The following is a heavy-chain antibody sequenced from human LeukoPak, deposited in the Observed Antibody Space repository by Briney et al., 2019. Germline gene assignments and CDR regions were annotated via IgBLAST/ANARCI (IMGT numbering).Heavy chain of an antibody. CDR2: IYYSGST. Sequence: SETLSLTCTVSGGSISSYFWSWIRQPPGKALEWIGYIYYSGSTNYNPSLKSRVTISVDPSKNQFSLKLNSVTAADTAVYYCAKTVAGYWYFDLWGRGTLVTVSS. V-gene: IGHV4-59*08. J-gene: IGHJ2*01. CDR1: GGSISSYF. CDR3: AKTVAGYWYFDL. D-gene: IGHD6-19*01.